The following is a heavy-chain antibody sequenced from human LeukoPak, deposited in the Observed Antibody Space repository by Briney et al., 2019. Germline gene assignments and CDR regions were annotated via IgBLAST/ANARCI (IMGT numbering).Heavy chain of an antibody. Sequence: GGSLRLSCAASGFTFSSYSMNWVRQAPGKGLEWISSISSSSYIYYADSVKGRFTISRDNAKNSLYLQMNSLRAKDTAVYYCASVSVEWFRDYYYGMDVWGQGTTVTVSS. CDR2: ISSSSYI. CDR1: GFTFSSYS. CDR3: ASVSVEWFRDYYYGMDV. V-gene: IGHV3-21*01. D-gene: IGHD3-3*01. J-gene: IGHJ6*02.